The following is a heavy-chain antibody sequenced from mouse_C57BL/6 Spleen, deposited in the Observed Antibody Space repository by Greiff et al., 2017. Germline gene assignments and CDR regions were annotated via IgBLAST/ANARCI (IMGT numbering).Heavy chain of an antibody. CDR2: IDPNSGGT. J-gene: IGHJ2*01. CDR1: GYTFTSYW. D-gene: IGHD1-1*01. V-gene: IGHV1-72*01. Sequence: QVQLQQPGAELVKPGASVKLSCKASGYTFTSYWMHWVKQRPGRGLEWIGRIDPNSGGTKYNEKFKSKATLTVDKPSSTAYMQVSSLTSEDSAVYYCARSRTTVVATQFDFWGQGTTLTVSS. CDR3: ARSRTTVVATQFDF.